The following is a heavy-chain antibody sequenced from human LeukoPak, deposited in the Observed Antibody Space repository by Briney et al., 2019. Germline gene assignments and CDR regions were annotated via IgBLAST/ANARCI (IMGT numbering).Heavy chain of an antibody. D-gene: IGHD3-16*01. Sequence: GGSLRLSCAASGFTFSSYAMHWVRQAPGKGLEWVAVISYDGSNKYYADSVKGRFTISRDNSKNTLYLQMNSLRAEDTAVYYCAKDLAPNGYYYYMDVWGKGTTVTVSS. CDR1: GFTFSSYA. J-gene: IGHJ6*03. CDR2: ISYDGSNK. V-gene: IGHV3-30*04. CDR3: AKDLAPNGYYYYMDV.